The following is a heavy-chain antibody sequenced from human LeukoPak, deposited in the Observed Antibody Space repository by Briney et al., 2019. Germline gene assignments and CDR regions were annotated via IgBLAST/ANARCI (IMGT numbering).Heavy chain of an antibody. V-gene: IGHV3-21*01. CDR3: AGRITMVRGVKGYMDV. CDR1: GFTFSSYA. CDR2: ISSSSSYI. J-gene: IGHJ6*03. D-gene: IGHD3-10*01. Sequence: PGGSLRLSCAASGFTFSSYAMTWVRQAPGKGLEWVSSISSSSSYIYYADSVKGRFTISRDNAKNSLYLQMNSLRAEDTAVYYCAGRITMVRGVKGYMDVWGKGTTATVSS.